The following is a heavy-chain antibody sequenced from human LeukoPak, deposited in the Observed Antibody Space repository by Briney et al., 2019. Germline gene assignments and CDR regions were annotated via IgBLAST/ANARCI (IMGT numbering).Heavy chain of an antibody. D-gene: IGHD6-19*01. J-gene: IGHJ4*02. CDR2: ISAYNGNT. CDR1: GYTFTSYG. V-gene: IGHV1-18*01. Sequence: ASVKVSCKASGYTFTSYGISWVRQAPGQGLEWMGWISAYNGNTNYAQKLQGRVTMTTGTSTSTAYMELRGLRSDDTAVYYCARDSLWLAYPDYWGQGTLVTVSS. CDR3: ARDSLWLAYPDY.